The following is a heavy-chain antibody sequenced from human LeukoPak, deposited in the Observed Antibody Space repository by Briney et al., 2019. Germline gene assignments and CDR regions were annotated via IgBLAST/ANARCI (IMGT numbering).Heavy chain of an antibody. CDR2: ISAYNGNT. CDR1: GYTFTGYY. V-gene: IGHV1-18*04. J-gene: IGHJ4*02. Sequence: ASVKVSCKASGYTFTGYYIHWVRQAPGQGLEWMGWISAYNGNTKFAQKVQGRVTMTTDTSTSTAYMELRSLRSDDTAAYYCARGLGGSGSYFLTFDYWGQGTLVTVSS. D-gene: IGHD1-26*01. CDR3: ARGLGGSGSYFLTFDY.